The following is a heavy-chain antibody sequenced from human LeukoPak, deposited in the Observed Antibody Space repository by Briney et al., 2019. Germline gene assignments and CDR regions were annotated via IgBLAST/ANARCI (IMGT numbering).Heavy chain of an antibody. CDR2: ISWNSGSI. CDR1: GFTFDDYA. CDR3: AKGGSMVRGVIIKLDYYYGMDV. V-gene: IGHV3-9*01. J-gene: IGHJ6*02. Sequence: GGSLRLSCAASGFTFDDYAMHWVRQAPGKGLEWVSGISWNSGSIGYADSVKGRFTISRDNAKNSLYLQMNSLRAEDTALYYCAKGGSMVRGVIIKLDYYYGMDVWGQGTTVTVFS. D-gene: IGHD3-10*01.